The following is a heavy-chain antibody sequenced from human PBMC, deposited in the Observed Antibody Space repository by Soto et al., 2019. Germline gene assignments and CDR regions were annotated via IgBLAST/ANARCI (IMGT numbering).Heavy chain of an antibody. J-gene: IGHJ4*02. Sequence: QVQLVQSGAEVKKPGSSVKVSCKASGGTFSSYTISWVRQAPGQGLEWMGRIIPILGIANYAQKFQGRVTITADKSMSTAYMELSSLRSEDTAVYYCARDGGASGLVMIWGQGTLVTVSS. CDR3: ARDGGASGLVMI. D-gene: IGHD3-9*01. CDR1: GGTFSSYT. CDR2: IIPILGIA. V-gene: IGHV1-69*08.